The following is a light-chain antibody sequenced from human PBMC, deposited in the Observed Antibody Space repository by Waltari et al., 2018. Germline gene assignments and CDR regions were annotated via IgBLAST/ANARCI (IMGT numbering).Light chain of an antibody. CDR3: QQRGDWSRT. V-gene: IGKV3-11*01. CDR1: QRVSRN. Sequence: RASQRVSRNLSWYQQEPGQARRLRIYDACNRATGIPARFSGSGSGTDFTLTISGLEPEDFAVYYCQQRGDWSRTFGPGTKVEIK. CDR2: DAC. J-gene: IGKJ3*01.